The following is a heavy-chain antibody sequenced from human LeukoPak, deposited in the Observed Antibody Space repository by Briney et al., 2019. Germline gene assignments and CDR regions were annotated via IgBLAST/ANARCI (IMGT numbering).Heavy chain of an antibody. D-gene: IGHD4-11*01. CDR3: ARIGVSNAFDS. CDR1: GFTFSSHW. Sequence: PGGSLRLSCAASGFTFSSHWMHWVRQAPGKGLVWVSRINSDGSSTTYADSVKGRFTVSRDNAKNSLYLQVNSLRAEDTAVYHCARIGVSNAFDSWGQGTLVTVSP. V-gene: IGHV3-74*01. J-gene: IGHJ4*02. CDR2: INSDGSST.